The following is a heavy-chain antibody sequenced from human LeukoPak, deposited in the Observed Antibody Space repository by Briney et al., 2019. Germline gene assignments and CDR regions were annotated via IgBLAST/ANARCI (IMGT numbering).Heavy chain of an antibody. Sequence: GGSLRLSCAASGFSFSRYSMNWVRQAPGKGLEWVSYISTSGSAIYYADSVKGRFTISRDNAKNSLYLQMNSLRAEDTAIYYCARDFYDFWSGSIRFDPWGQGTLVTVSS. CDR1: GFSFSRYS. CDR3: ARDFYDFWSGSIRFDP. D-gene: IGHD3-3*01. J-gene: IGHJ5*02. V-gene: IGHV3-48*01. CDR2: ISTSGSAI.